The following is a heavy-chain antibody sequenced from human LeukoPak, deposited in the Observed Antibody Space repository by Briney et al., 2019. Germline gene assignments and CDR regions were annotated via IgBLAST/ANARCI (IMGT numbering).Heavy chain of an antibody. CDR1: GFTFSSYD. V-gene: IGHV3-13*03. J-gene: IGHJ4*02. Sequence: GGSLRLSCAACGFTFSSYDMHWVRQATGKGLEWVSAIGTAGDTYYPGSVKGQFTVSRDNSKNTLFLQMNSLRAGDTAVYYCANLTPDSTTPTGFWGRGTLVTVSS. CDR2: IGTAGDT. CDR3: ANLTPDSTTPTGF. D-gene: IGHD1-1*01.